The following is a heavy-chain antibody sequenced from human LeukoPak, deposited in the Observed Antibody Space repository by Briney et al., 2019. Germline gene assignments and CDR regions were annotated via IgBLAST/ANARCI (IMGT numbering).Heavy chain of an antibody. D-gene: IGHD2-21*02. CDR2: ISSSSSYI. CDR1: GFTFSNYV. Sequence: TGGSLRLSCAASGFTFSNYVMNWVRQAPGKGLEWVSSISSSSSYIYYADSVKGRFTISRDNAKNSLYLQMNSLRAEDTAVYYCARTPTPYCGGDCYDFDYWGQGTLVTVSS. V-gene: IGHV3-21*01. CDR3: ARTPTPYCGGDCYDFDY. J-gene: IGHJ4*02.